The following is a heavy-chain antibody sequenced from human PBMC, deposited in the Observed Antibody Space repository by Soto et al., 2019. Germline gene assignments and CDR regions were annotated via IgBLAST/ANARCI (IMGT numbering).Heavy chain of an antibody. CDR2: IYYSGST. CDR3: AREASGSYYYYYGMDV. CDR1: GGSISSGGYY. J-gene: IGHJ6*02. V-gene: IGHV4-31*03. D-gene: IGHD1-26*01. Sequence: SETLSLTCTVSGGSISSGGYYWSWIRQHPGKGLEWIGYIYYSGSTYYNPSLKSRVTISVDTSKNQFSLKLSSVTAADTAVYYCAREASGSYYYYYGMDVWGQGTTVTVSS.